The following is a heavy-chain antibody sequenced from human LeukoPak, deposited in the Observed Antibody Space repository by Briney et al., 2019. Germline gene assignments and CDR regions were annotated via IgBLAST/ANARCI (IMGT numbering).Heavy chain of an antibody. V-gene: IGHV1-69*13. CDR2: IIPIFGTA. CDR1: GGTFSSYA. CDR3: AVSDCSGGSCYSLLNAFDI. D-gene: IGHD2-15*01. Sequence: ASVKVSCKASGGTFSSYAISWVRQAPGQGLEWMGGIIPIFGTANYAQKFQGRVTITADESTSTAYMELSSLRSEDTTVYYCAVSDCSGGSCYSLLNAFDIWGQGTMVTVSS. J-gene: IGHJ3*02.